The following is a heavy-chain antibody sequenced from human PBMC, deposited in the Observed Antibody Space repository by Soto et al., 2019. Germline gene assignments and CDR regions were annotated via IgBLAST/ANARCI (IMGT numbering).Heavy chain of an antibody. CDR2: INHSGST. J-gene: IGHJ4*02. CDR3: ARGREMGY. V-gene: IGHV4-34*01. Sequence: PSGDPVLTCAVYGGSFSGYYWSWIRQPPGKGLEWIGEINHSGSTNYNPSLKSRVTISVDTSKNQFSLKLSSVTAADTAVYYCARGREMGYWGQGTLVTVSS. CDR1: GGSFSGYY.